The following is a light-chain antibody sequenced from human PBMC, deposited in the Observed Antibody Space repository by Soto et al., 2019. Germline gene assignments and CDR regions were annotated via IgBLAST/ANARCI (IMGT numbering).Light chain of an antibody. CDR2: AAS. V-gene: IGKV1-39*01. CDR1: QSISSY. CDR3: QQSYSTPFT. J-gene: IGKJ3*01. Sequence: DIQMTQSPSSLSASVGDRVTITCRASQSISSYLNWYLQKPGTAPKLLIYAASRLQSGVPSRFSGSGSGTDFTLNISSLQPEDFATYYCQQSYSTPFTFGPGTKVDIK.